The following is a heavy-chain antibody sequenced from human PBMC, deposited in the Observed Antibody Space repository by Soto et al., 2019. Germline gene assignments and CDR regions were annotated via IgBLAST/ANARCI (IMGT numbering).Heavy chain of an antibody. CDR1: GFPFRPYA. Sequence: EVQLLESGGGLVQPGGSLRLSWAASGFPFRPYAITWVRQAPGKGLEWVSTISGSGGSTYYADSVKGRFTISRDNSTNTLDLQMISLRAADTAVYYCAKDGWELLRGFDPWGQGTLVTVSS. CDR2: ISGSGGST. D-gene: IGHD1-26*01. CDR3: AKDGWELLRGFDP. V-gene: IGHV3-23*01. J-gene: IGHJ5*02.